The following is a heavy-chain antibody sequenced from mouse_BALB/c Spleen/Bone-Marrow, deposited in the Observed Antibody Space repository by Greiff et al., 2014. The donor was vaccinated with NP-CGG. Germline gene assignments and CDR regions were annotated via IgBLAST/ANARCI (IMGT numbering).Heavy chain of an antibody. CDR1: GYTFTSYW. V-gene: IGHV1-7*01. CDR2: INPSTGYT. J-gene: IGHJ2*01. CDR3: ARRETTALDY. D-gene: IGHD1-2*01. Sequence: QVQLKESGAGLAKPGGSVKMSCKASGYTFTSYWMHWGKQRPGQGLEWIGYINPSTGYTEYNQKFKDKATLTADKSSSTAYMQLSSLTSEDSAVYYCARRETTALDYWGQGTTLTVSS.